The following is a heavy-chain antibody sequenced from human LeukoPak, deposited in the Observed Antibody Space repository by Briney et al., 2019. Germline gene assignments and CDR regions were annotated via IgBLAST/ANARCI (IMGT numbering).Heavy chain of an antibody. D-gene: IGHD1-26*01. J-gene: IGHJ4*02. V-gene: IGHV4-34*01. CDR3: ARDRMGSATLGFDY. Sequence: SKTLSLTCAVYGESFSGYYWAWIRQPPGKGLEWIGEINHTGRTNYKPSLKSRVTISVDSSKNQFSLKLSSVTAADTAVYYCARDRMGSATLGFDYWGQGTLVTVSS. CDR2: INHTGRT. CDR1: GESFSGYY.